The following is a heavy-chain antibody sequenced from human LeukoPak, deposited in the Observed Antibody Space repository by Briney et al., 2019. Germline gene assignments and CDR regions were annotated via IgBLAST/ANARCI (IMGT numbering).Heavy chain of an antibody. Sequence: GGSLRLSCAASGFTFSNYAMSWVRQAPGKGLEWVSAISGSGGSTYYADSVKGRFTISRDNSKNTLYLQMNSLRAEDTAVHYCAKDKMELPYYFDYWGQGILVTVSS. V-gene: IGHV3-23*01. CDR3: AKDKMELPYYFDY. CDR2: ISGSGGST. J-gene: IGHJ4*02. D-gene: IGHD1-7*01. CDR1: GFTFSNYA.